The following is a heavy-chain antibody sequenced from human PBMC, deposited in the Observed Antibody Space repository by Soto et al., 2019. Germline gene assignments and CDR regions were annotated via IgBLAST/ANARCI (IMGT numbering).Heavy chain of an antibody. CDR2: IWYDGSNK. V-gene: IGHV3-33*01. J-gene: IGHJ4*02. Sequence: QVQLVESGGGVVQPGRSLRLSCAASGFTFSSYGMHWVRQAPGKGLEWVAVIWYDGSNKYYADSVKGRFTISRDNSKNTLYLHLISLRAEDTAVDSCAIDWEYSSGWLDYWGQGPLLTVSS. D-gene: IGHD6-19*01. CDR1: GFTFSSYG. CDR3: AIDWEYSSGWLDY.